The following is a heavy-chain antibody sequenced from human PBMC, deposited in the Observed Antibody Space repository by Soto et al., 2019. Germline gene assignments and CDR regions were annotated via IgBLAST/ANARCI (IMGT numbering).Heavy chain of an antibody. J-gene: IGHJ5*02. Sequence: EVQLVESGGGLVQPGGSLRLSCAASGFTVSSNYMSWVRQAPGKGLEWVSVIYSGGSTYYADSVKGRFTISRDNSKNTLYLQMNSLRAEDTAVYYCARVGYDFWSGYYEGNWFDPWSQGTLVTVSS. CDR1: GFTVSSNY. CDR3: ARVGYDFWSGYYEGNWFDP. D-gene: IGHD3-3*01. V-gene: IGHV3-66*01. CDR2: IYSGGST.